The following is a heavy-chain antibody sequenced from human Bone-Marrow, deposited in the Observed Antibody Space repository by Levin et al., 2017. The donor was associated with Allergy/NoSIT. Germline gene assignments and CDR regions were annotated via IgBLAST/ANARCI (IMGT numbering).Heavy chain of an antibody. CDR2: IKQDGSDK. V-gene: IGHV3-7*01. CDR3: ARHHPYYDSSGYYPF. J-gene: IGHJ4*02. D-gene: IGHD3-22*01. Sequence: GASVKVSCAASGFTFSDYWMSWVRQAPGRGLEWVANIKQDGSDKYYVDSVEGRFTISRDNAKNSLYLQINSLRAEDTAVYYCARHHPYYDSSGYYPFWGQGTLVTVSS. CDR1: GFTFSDYW.